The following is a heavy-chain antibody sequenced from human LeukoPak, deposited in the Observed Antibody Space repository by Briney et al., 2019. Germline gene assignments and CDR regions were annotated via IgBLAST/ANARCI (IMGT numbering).Heavy chain of an antibody. CDR1: GYSISSGYY. J-gene: IGHJ4*02. Sequence: SETLSLTCTVSGYSISSGYYWGWIRQPPGKGLEWIGNIYQSGATYYNPSLESRVTISVDTSKNQFSLKLSSVTAADTAVYYCAKDLNYYASGNVFDFWGQGTLVTVSS. CDR2: IYQSGAT. CDR3: AKDLNYYASGNVFDF. V-gene: IGHV4-38-2*02. D-gene: IGHD3-10*01.